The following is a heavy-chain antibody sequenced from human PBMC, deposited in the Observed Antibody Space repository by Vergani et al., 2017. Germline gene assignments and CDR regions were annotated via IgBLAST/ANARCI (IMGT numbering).Heavy chain of an antibody. D-gene: IGHD2-2*02. CDR3: ARRGRGYCSSSSCYIIDY. CDR1: GFSFTTYA. V-gene: IGHV3-23*01. CDR2: INTNGDYT. J-gene: IGHJ4*02. Sequence: EVQLLESGGDLVQPGGSLRLSCAASGFSFTTYAMSWVRQAPGKGLEWVSTINTNGDYTRYGDSVKGRFTISRDNSKSTLYLQMNSLRAEDTAIYYCARRGRGYCSSSSCYIIDYWGQGTLVTVSS.